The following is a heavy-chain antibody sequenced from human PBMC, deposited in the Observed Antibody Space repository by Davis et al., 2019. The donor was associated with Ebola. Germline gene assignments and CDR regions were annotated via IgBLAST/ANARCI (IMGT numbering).Heavy chain of an antibody. D-gene: IGHD5-12*01. Sequence: PSETLSLTCTVSGGSISSSSYYWSWIRQPAGKGLEWIGHIYTSGSTNYNPSLKSRVTISVDTSKNQFSLKLSSVTAADTAVYYCARGSGYAAYWGQGTLVTVSS. J-gene: IGHJ4*02. V-gene: IGHV4-61*09. CDR2: IYTSGST. CDR3: ARGSGYAAY. CDR1: GGSISSSSYY.